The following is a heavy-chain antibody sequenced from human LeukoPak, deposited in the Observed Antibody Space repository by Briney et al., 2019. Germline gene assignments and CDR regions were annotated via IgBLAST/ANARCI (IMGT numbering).Heavy chain of an antibody. J-gene: IGHJ5*02. CDR3: ARVTYYDGWFDP. CDR2: IYYSGST. CDR1: GGSISSGDYY. Sequence: SETLSLTCTVSGGSISSGDYYWSWIRQPPGKGLEWIGYIYYSGSTYYNPSLKSRVTISVDTSKNQFSLKLSSVTAADTAVYYCARVTYYDGWFDPWGQGALVTVSS. D-gene: IGHD3-22*01. V-gene: IGHV4-30-4*01.